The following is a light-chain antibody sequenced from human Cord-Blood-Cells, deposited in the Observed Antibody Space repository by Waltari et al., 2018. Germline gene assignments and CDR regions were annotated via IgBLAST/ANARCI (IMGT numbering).Light chain of an antibody. CDR1: QSISSY. Sequence: DIQMTQSPSSLSASVGDRVTITCRASQSISSYLNWYQQKPGNAPKLLIYAASSLQSGXXXXXSGSGSGTDFXLTISSLQPEDFATYYCQQSYSTPPLTFGGGTKVEIK. CDR3: QQSYSTPPLT. J-gene: IGKJ4*01. V-gene: IGKV1-39*01. CDR2: AAS.